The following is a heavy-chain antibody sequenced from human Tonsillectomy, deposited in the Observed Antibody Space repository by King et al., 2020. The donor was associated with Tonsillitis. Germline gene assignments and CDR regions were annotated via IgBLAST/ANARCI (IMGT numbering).Heavy chain of an antibody. CDR2: IRVYNGNT. Sequence: QLVQSGAEVKKPGASVKVSCKASGYTFTGYGLSWVRQAPGQGLVWVGWIRVYNGNTNYAQKVQGRDTLTTDTSTSTAYMELRGLRSDDTAVYYCARDPGVTTNNWFDPWGQGTLVTVSS. CDR1: GYTFTGYG. D-gene: IGHD4-11*01. V-gene: IGHV1-18*01. CDR3: ARDPGVTTNNWFDP. J-gene: IGHJ5*02.